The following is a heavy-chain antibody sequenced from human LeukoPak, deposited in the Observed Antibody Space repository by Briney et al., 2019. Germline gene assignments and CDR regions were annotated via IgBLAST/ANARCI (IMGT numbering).Heavy chain of an antibody. D-gene: IGHD6-13*01. CDR1: GYTFTGYY. J-gene: IGHJ6*03. Sequence: ASVKVSCKASGYTFTGYYMHWVRQAPGQGLEWMGWINPNSGGTNYAQKFQGRVTMTRDTSISTAYMELSRLRSDDTAVYYCARSGIAAMGYYYYMDVWGKGTTVTISS. CDR3: ARSGIAAMGYYYYMDV. CDR2: INPNSGGT. V-gene: IGHV1-2*02.